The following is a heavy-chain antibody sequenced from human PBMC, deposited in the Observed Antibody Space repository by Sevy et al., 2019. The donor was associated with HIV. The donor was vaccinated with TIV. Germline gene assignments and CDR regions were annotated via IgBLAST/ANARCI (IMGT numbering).Heavy chain of an antibody. Sequence: GGSLRLSCAVSGFTFNTYNMNWVRQAPGKGLEWVSYISYTSTTIYYADSMRGRFTISRDNAKNTLYLQMNSLRDEDTAVYYCASSDATSRFGYYYFAMDFWGQGTSVTVSS. CDR1: GFTFNTYN. D-gene: IGHD3-22*01. J-gene: IGHJ6*02. CDR2: ISYTSTTI. V-gene: IGHV3-48*02. CDR3: ASSDATSRFGYYYFAMDF.